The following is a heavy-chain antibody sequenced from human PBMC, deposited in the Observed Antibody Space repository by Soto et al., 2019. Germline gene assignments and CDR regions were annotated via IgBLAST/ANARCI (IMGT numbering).Heavy chain of an antibody. CDR2: ISAYNGNT. CDR3: ARASFMVRGVIPPGDAFDI. CDR1: GYTLTSYG. Sequence: QVQLVQSGAEVKKPGASVKVSCKASGYTLTSYGISWVRQAPGQGLEWMGWISAYNGNTNYAQKLQGRVTMTTDTSTSTAYMELRSLRSDDTAVYYCARASFMVRGVIPPGDAFDIWGQGTMVTVSS. J-gene: IGHJ3*02. D-gene: IGHD3-10*01. V-gene: IGHV1-18*01.